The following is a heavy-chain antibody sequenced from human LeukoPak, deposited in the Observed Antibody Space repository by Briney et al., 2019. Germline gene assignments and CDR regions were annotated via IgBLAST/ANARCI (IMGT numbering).Heavy chain of an antibody. V-gene: IGHV3-48*01. CDR2: ISSSSSTI. Sequence: GGSLRLSCAASGFTFSSYSMNWVRQAPGKGLEWVSYISSSSSTIYYADSVKGRFTISRDNAKNSLYLQMNSLRAEDTAVYYCARDTNREQDIWGQGTTVTVSS. CDR1: GFTFSSYS. J-gene: IGHJ6*02. CDR3: ARDTNREQDI. D-gene: IGHD1-1*01.